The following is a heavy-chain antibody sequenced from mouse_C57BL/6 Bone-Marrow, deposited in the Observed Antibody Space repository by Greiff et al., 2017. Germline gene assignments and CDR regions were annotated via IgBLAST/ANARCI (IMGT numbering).Heavy chain of an antibody. CDR1: GYTFTSYG. D-gene: IGHD1-1*01. Sequence: VQLQQSGAELARPGASVKLSCKASGYTFTSYGISWVKQRTGQGLEWIGEIYPRSGNTYYNEKFKGKATLTADKSSSTAYMELRSLTSEDSAVDYCAREKVVATDCYFDVWGTGTTVTVSS. J-gene: IGHJ1*03. CDR2: IYPRSGNT. V-gene: IGHV1-81*01. CDR3: AREKVVATDCYFDV.